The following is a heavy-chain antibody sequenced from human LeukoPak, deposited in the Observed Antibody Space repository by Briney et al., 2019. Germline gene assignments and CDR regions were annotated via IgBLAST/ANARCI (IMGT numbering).Heavy chain of an antibody. Sequence: SETLSLTCTVSGGSISSYYWSWIRQPPGKGLEWIGYIYYSGSTNYNPSLKSRVTISVDTSKNQFSLKLSSVTAADTAVYYCAITQRDTIFDYWGQGTLVIVSS. D-gene: IGHD5-18*01. CDR1: GGSISSYY. CDR2: IYYSGST. V-gene: IGHV4-59*08. J-gene: IGHJ4*02. CDR3: AITQRDTIFDY.